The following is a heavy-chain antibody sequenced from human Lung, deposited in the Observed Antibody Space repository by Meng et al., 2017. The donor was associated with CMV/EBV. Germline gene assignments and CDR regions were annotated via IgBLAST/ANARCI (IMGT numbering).Heavy chain of an antibody. CDR2: IFWDYGNDDK. CDR3: AHLGPGHCSSVSCFGAFDW. J-gene: IGHJ3*01. CDR1: GFSFTSTGVG. Sequence: SGPXLVQPTQTLTLTCTFSGFSFTSTGVGVGWIRQPPGKSLEWLALIFWDYGNDDKFYSPSLKNRLAITKDTSKNQVVLTMLEMVPVDTGTYYCAHLGPGHCSSVSCFGAFDWWGQGTGVTVSS. V-gene: IGHV2-5*01. D-gene: IGHD2-2*01.